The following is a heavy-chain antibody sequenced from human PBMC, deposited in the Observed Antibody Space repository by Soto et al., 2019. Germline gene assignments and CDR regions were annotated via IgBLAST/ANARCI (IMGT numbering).Heavy chain of an antibody. Sequence: VQLVESGGGVIQPGGSLRLSCAASGFSVSNNHMTWVRQAAGKGLELVSFIHGGGSTSYADSVKGRFTISRDNSKDTLYLQMDSLRGEDTAKYYCAGRLTTAASLDYCGQGTLVTVSS. CDR3: AGRLTTAASLDY. CDR1: GFSVSNNH. V-gene: IGHV3-53*01. J-gene: IGHJ4*02. CDR2: IHGGGST. D-gene: IGHD3-16*01.